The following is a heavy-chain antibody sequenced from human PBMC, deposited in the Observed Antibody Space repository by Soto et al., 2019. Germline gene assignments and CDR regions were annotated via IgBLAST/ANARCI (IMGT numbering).Heavy chain of an antibody. D-gene: IGHD1-26*01. CDR1: GFTFSSYA. J-gene: IGHJ4*02. V-gene: IGHV3-23*01. Sequence: GGSLRLSSAASGFTFSSYAMSWVRQAPGKGLEWVSAISGSGGSTYYADSVKGRFTISRDNSKNTLYLQMNSLTAKDTAVYYCARDGRGSSFIFYFDYWGQGTLVTVSS. CDR3: ARDGRGSSFIFYFDY. CDR2: ISGSGGST.